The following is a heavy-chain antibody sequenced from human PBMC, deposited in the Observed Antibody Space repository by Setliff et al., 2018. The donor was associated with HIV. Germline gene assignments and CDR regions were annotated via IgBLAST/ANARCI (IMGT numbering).Heavy chain of an antibody. CDR1: GGSISTGGYY. J-gene: IGHJ4*02. CDR3: ARDQTSNGDFDY. V-gene: IGHV4-31*03. CDR2: IYYSGST. Sequence: SETLSLTCTVSGGSISTGGYYWSWIRQHPGKGLEWIGYIYYSGSTYYNPSLKSRVTISVDTSKNQFSLKLSSVTAADTAVYYCARDQTSNGDFDYWGQGTLVTVSS. D-gene: IGHD4-17*01.